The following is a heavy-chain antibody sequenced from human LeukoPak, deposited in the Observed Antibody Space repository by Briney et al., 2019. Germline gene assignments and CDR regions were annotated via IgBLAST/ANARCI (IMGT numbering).Heavy chain of an antibody. CDR2: IYYSGST. CDR3: ARNTYGSPYYCDY. J-gene: IGHJ4*02. Sequence: SETLSLTCTVSGGSIHGYYGSWLRQPPGKGLEWVGYIYYSGSTNYNPSLKSRVSISVDTSKNQFSLKLNSVTAADTAVYYCARNTYGSPYYCDYWGQGILVTVSS. CDR1: GGSIHGYY. D-gene: IGHD5-18*01. V-gene: IGHV4-59*01.